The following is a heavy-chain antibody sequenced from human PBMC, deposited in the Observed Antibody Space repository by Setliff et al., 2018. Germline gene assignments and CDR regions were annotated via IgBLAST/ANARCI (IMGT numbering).Heavy chain of an antibody. CDR2: INPSGGLT. CDR3: ARAPLESGYNYGQGHYFDY. V-gene: IGHV1-46*01. J-gene: IGHJ4*02. D-gene: IGHD5-18*01. CDR1: GYPFISYD. Sequence: GASVKVSCKASGYPFISYDINWVRQAPGQGLEWMGIINPSGGLTRYAQKFQGRVTMTRDTSTSTVYMELSSLRSEDTAVYYCARAPLESGYNYGQGHYFDYWGQGTLVTVSS.